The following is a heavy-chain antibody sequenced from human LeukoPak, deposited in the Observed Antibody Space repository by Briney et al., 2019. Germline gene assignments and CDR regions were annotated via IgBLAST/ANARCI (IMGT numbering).Heavy chain of an antibody. CDR2: ISGSGGST. Sequence: GRSLRLSCAASGFTFSSYAMRWVRQAPGKGLEWVSAISGSGGSTYYADSVKGRFTISKDNSKNTLYLQMNSLRAEDTAVYYCAKDGRSSPFDYWGQGTLVTVSS. J-gene: IGHJ4*02. CDR3: AKDGRSSPFDY. CDR1: GFTFSSYA. V-gene: IGHV3-23*01. D-gene: IGHD6-6*01.